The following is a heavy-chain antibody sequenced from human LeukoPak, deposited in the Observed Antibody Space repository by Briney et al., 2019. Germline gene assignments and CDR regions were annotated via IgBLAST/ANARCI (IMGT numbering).Heavy chain of an antibody. CDR3: ARVGTSDSSGYYSYYYYYYMDV. V-gene: IGHV1-69*06. CDR1: GGTFSSYA. D-gene: IGHD3-22*01. J-gene: IGHJ6*03. CDR2: IIPIFGTA. Sequence: ASVKVSCKASGGTFSSYAISWGRQAPGQGVEWRGGIIPIFGTANYAQKFQGRVTITADKSTSTAYMELSSLRSEETAVYDCARVGTSDSSGYYSYYYYYYMDVWGKGPTVTVSS.